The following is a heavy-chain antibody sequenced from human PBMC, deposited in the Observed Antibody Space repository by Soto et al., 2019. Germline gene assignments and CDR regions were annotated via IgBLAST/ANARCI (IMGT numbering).Heavy chain of an antibody. CDR2: ISAYNGNT. V-gene: IGHV1-18*01. CDR3: ATTRGIVVVPAAMEHYMDV. D-gene: IGHD2-2*01. CDR1: GYTFTSYG. Sequence: QVQLVQSGAEVKKPGASVKVSCKASGYTFTSYGISWVRQAPGQGLEWMGWISAYNGNTNYAQKLQGRVTMTTDTSTSTDYMELRSLRSDDTALYYCATTRGIVVVPAAMEHYMDVWGKGTTVTVSS. J-gene: IGHJ6*03.